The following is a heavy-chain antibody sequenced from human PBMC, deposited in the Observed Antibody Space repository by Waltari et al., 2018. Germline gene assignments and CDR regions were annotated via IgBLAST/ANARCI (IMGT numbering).Heavy chain of an antibody. CDR2: IYYSGDT. CDR1: GGSISSSNYY. D-gene: IGHD2-8*01. J-gene: IGHJ4*02. V-gene: IGHV4-39*07. CDR3: ASGGGYTNGWDY. Sequence: QPLLQESGPGLVKPSETLSLTCSVPGGSISSSNYYWGWIRQPPGKGLEWIGNIYYSGDTYYNPSLKSRVTISLDTSKNQFSLKLRSVIAADTAVYFCASGGGYTNGWDYWGQGTLVTVSS.